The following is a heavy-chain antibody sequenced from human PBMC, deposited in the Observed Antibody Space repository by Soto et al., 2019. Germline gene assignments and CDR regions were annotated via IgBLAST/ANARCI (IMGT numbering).Heavy chain of an antibody. J-gene: IGHJ4*02. V-gene: IGHV3-9*01. Sequence: GGSLRLSCAASGFTFNDYAMHWVRQAPGKGLEWVSGISWNSATIAYADSVKGRFTVSRDNAKNSLYLEMNSLRTEDTALYYCAKDRSGTYGDCDYWGQGTLVTVPS. CDR2: ISWNSATI. D-gene: IGHD4-17*01. CDR1: GFTFNDYA. CDR3: AKDRSGTYGDCDY.